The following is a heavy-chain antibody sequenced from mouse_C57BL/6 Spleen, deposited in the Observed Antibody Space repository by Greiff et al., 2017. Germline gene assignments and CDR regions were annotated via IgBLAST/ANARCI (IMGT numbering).Heavy chain of an antibody. D-gene: IGHD1-1*01. V-gene: IGHV2-2*01. CDR1: GFSLTSYG. CDR2: IWSGGST. CDR3: ARTYYYGSEDAMDY. J-gene: IGHJ4*01. Sequence: VKLMESGPGLVQPSQSLSITCTVSGFSLTSYGVHWVRQSPGKGLEWLGVIWSGGSTDYNAAFISRLSISKDNSKSQVFFKMNSLQADDTAIYYCARTYYYGSEDAMDYWGQGTSVTVSS.